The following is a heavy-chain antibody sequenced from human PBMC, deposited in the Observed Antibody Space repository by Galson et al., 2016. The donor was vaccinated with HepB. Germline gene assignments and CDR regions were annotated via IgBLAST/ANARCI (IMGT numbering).Heavy chain of an antibody. J-gene: IGHJ4*02. V-gene: IGHV5-51*01. CDR3: ARQADYHYVWGDLSFETDY. D-gene: IGHD3-16*02. Sequence: QSGAEVKKPGESLKISCEASGCTFNTYWIGWVRQMPGKGLGWMGIIYPADSDTRYSPSFQGQVTISADKSISTAYLQWSSLKASDTAIYYCARQADYHYVWGDLSFETDYWGQGTLVTVSS. CDR2: IYPADSDT. CDR1: GCTFNTYW.